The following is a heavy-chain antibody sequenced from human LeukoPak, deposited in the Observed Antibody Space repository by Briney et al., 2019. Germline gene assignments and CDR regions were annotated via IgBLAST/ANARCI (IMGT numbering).Heavy chain of an antibody. Sequence: GGSLRLSCAASGFTFSRYEMNWVRQAPGKGLEWVSYISSSGSTIYYADSVKGRFTISRDNAKNSLYLQMNSLRSEDTAVDYCGGGRSGWYRKSGDCWGQGTLVTVHS. CDR3: GGGRSGWYRKSGDC. J-gene: IGHJ4*02. D-gene: IGHD6-19*01. CDR1: GFTFSRYE. V-gene: IGHV3-48*03. CDR2: ISSSGSTI.